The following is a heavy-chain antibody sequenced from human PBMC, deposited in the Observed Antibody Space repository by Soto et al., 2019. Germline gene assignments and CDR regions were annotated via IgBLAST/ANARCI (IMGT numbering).Heavy chain of an antibody. CDR3: VRVRGYSGFFY. Sequence: QVQLVESGGGLVKPGGSLRLSCAASGFTFSDYYMSWIRQAPGKGLEWVSYITSSRSNFTNYADSVKGRFTISRDNAKKSVYLQMDSLRVEDTAVYYCVRVRGYSGFFYWVQGALVTVSA. CDR1: GFTFSDYY. D-gene: IGHD5-12*01. J-gene: IGHJ4*02. V-gene: IGHV3-11*06. CDR2: ITSSRSNFT.